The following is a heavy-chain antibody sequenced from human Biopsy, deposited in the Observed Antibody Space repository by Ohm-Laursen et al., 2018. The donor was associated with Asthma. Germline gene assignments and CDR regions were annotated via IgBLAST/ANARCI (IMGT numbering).Heavy chain of an antibody. CDR2: ISYDGNHK. J-gene: IGHJ4*02. D-gene: IGHD5-12*01. CDR3: AKRRGYSGHDNDY. Sequence: SLRLSCSASGFMFRSFGMHWVRQAPGKGLEWVAVISYDGNHKFYEDSVKGRFTISRDNSKNTLYLQMNSLRTEDTAVYYCAKRRGYSGHDNDYWGQGTLVIVTS. V-gene: IGHV3-30*18. CDR1: GFMFRSFG.